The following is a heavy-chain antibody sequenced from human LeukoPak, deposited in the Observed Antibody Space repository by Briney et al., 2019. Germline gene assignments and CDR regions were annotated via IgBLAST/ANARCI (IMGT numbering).Heavy chain of an antibody. J-gene: IGHJ4*02. CDR3: ARGPHWDPHFDY. V-gene: IGHV1-2*02. D-gene: IGHD7-27*01. CDR2: INPNSGGT. CDR1: GYTFTGYY. Sequence: ASVKVSCKASGYTFTGYYMHWVRQAPGQGLEWMGWINPNSGGTNYAQKFQGRVTMTRDMSISTAYMELSRLRSDDTAVYYCARGPHWDPHFDYWGQGTLVTVSS.